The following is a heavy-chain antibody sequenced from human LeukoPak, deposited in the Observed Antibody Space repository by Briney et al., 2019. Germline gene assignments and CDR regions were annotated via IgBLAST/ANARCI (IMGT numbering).Heavy chain of an antibody. J-gene: IGHJ4*02. CDR2: ISWNSGSA. Sequence: GRSLRLSCAASGFTFDDYSMHWVRQAPGKGLEWVSGISWNSGSAGYADSVKGRFTISRDNAKNSLYLQMNSLRAEDTAVYYCARETAGYSYGTLGVYWGQGTLVTVSS. V-gene: IGHV3-9*01. CDR1: GFTFDDYS. D-gene: IGHD5-18*01. CDR3: ARETAGYSYGTLGVY.